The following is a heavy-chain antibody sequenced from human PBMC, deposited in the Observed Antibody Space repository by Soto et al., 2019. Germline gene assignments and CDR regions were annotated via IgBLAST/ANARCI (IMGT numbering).Heavy chain of an antibody. Sequence: QVQLQQWGAGLLKPSETLSLTCAVYGGSFSGYYWSWIRQPPGKGLEWIGEINHSGSTNYNPSLKSRVTISVDTSKNQFSLKLSSVTAADTAVYYCARGRIVGVIPDAFDIWGQGTMVTVSS. D-gene: IGHD1-26*01. CDR1: GGSFSGYY. CDR2: INHSGST. V-gene: IGHV4-34*01. J-gene: IGHJ3*02. CDR3: ARGRIVGVIPDAFDI.